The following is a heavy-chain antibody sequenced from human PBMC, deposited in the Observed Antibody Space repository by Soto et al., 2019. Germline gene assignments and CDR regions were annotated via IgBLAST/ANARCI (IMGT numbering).Heavy chain of an antibody. Sequence: GKSLKISCNGSGYSFFSHWIGWVRQMPGKGLEWVGIIYPADSETRYSPSFQGQVTISVDKSINTAYLQWSSLKASDTAMYYCARRPWLSGYYDYWGQGTLVTVSS. J-gene: IGHJ4*02. D-gene: IGHD3-22*01. V-gene: IGHV5-51*01. CDR3: ARRPWLSGYYDY. CDR1: GYSFFSHW. CDR2: IYPADSET.